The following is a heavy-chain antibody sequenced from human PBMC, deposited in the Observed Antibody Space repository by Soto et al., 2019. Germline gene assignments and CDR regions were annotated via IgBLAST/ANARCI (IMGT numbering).Heavy chain of an antibody. CDR3: ARDVGTTVTTGWFDP. Sequence: QVQLVESGGGVVQPGRSLRLSCAASGFTFSSYGMHWARQAPGKGLEWVAVIWYDGSNKYYADSVKGRFTISRDNSKNTLYLQMNSLRAEDTAVYYCARDVGTTVTTGWFDPWGQGTLVTVSS. J-gene: IGHJ5*02. CDR2: IWYDGSNK. CDR1: GFTFSSYG. V-gene: IGHV3-33*01. D-gene: IGHD4-17*01.